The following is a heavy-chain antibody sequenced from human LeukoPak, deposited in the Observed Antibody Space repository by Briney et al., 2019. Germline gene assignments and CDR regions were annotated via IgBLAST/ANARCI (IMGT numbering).Heavy chain of an antibody. J-gene: IGHJ4*02. Sequence: ASVKVSCTTSGYTFTDSYIHWVRHAPGQGLQWMGRINPNSGDPDYPQKFQGRVTMTRDTSISTAYMELSRLRSDDTAVYYCARVGGVIVIPSFDYWGQGTLVTVSS. V-gene: IGHV1-2*06. D-gene: IGHD3-16*02. CDR1: GYTFTDSY. CDR3: ARVGGVIVIPSFDY. CDR2: INPNSGDP.